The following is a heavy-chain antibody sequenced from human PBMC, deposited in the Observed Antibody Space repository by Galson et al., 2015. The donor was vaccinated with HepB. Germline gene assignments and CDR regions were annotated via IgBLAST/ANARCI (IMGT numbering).Heavy chain of an antibody. V-gene: IGHV6-1*01. CDR2: TYSGPKWFD. D-gene: IGHD4/OR15-4a*01. Sequence: CAISGDSVSSNNAAWTWIRKSPSRGLEWLGRTYSGPKWFDDYEVSVKSRITINADTSKNQFSLQLNSVTPEDTAVYYCARQLRGTMVADDAFDIWGPGTLVIVSS. CDR1: GDSVSSNNAA. CDR3: ARQLRGTMVADDAFDI. J-gene: IGHJ3*02.